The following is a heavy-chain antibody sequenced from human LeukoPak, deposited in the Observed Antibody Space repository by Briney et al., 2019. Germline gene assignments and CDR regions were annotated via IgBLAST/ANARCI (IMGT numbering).Heavy chain of an antibody. V-gene: IGHV4-59*01. CDR2: IYYSGST. CDR3: ARGGVVPAAYYYYMDV. D-gene: IGHD2-2*01. J-gene: IGHJ6*03. CDR1: GGSISSYY. Sequence: SETLSLTCTVSGGSISSYYWSWIRQPLGKGLEWIGYIYYSGSTNDNPSLKSRVTISVDTSKNQFSLKLSSVTAADTAVYYCARGGVVPAAYYYYMDVWGKGTTVTVSS.